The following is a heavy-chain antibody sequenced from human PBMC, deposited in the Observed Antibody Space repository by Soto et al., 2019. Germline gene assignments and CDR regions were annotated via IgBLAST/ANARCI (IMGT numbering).Heavy chain of an antibody. Sequence: KASETLSLTCGVSDGFITNTHYWWSWARQPPGKGLEWIGEIHHSGSTNYNPSLRSRVTMSVDTSKNQFSLKLNSLTAADAAVYYCAGGTDYRWVLWGQGTTVTVSS. V-gene: IGHV4-4*02. J-gene: IGHJ6*02. CDR1: DGFITNTHYW. D-gene: IGHD4-4*01. CDR2: IHHSGST. CDR3: AGGTDYRWVL.